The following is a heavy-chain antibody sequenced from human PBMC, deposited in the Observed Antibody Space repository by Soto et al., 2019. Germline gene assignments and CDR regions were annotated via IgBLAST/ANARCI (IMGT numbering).Heavy chain of an antibody. V-gene: IGHV4-59*01. CDR3: ERDCGDRNDYYYSVEV. CDR2: IYYSGST. J-gene: IGHJ6*02. D-gene: IGHD2-21*01. CDR1: GASISPYY. Sequence: SETLSLTCSVSGASISPYYWSWIRQPPGKGLEWIGYIYYSGSTNYNPSLKSRVTISLDTSKNQFSLKLSSVTAADTVMYYCERDCGDRNDYYYSVEVWGQGTTVTVSS.